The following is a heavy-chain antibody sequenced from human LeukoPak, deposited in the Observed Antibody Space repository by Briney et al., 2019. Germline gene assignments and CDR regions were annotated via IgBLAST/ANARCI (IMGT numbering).Heavy chain of an antibody. V-gene: IGHV1-2*04. CDR2: INPNSGGT. D-gene: IGHD3-9*01. CDR1: GYTFTGYY. Sequence: ASVKVSCKASGYTFTGYYMHWVRQAPGQGLEWMGWINPNSGGTNYAQKFQGWVTMTRDTSISTAYMELSRLRSDDTAVYYCAKEVYYDILTGYLDYWGQGTLVTVSS. J-gene: IGHJ4*02. CDR3: AKEVYYDILTGYLDY.